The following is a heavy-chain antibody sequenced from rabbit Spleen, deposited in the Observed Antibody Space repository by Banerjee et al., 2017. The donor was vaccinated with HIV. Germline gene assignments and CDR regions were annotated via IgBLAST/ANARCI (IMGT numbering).Heavy chain of an antibody. CDR1: GFSFSSSYW. J-gene: IGHJ6*01. Sequence: QEQLVESGGDLVKPEGSLTLTCTASGFSFSSSYWICWVRQAPGKGLEWIACIDVGSKGSTYYASWAKGRFTISKTSSTTVTLQMTSLTAADTATYFCARDHYNFNDGGYGMDLWGPGTLVTVS. V-gene: IGHV1S45*01. D-gene: IGHD1-1*01. CDR2: IDVGSKGST. CDR3: ARDHYNFNDGGYGMDL.